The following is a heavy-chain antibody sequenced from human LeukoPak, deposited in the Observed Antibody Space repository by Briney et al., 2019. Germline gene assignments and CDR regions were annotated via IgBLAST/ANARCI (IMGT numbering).Heavy chain of an antibody. D-gene: IGHD3-10*01. J-gene: IGHJ4*02. CDR3: AKDLPYGSGSYYRLFDY. Sequence: PGGSLRLSCAASGFTFDDYAMHWVRQAPGKGLDWVSLISGDGGRTYYADSVKGRFTISRDNSKNSLYLQMNSLRTEDTALYYCAKDLPYGSGSYYRLFDYWGQGTLVTVSS. CDR1: GFTFDDYA. V-gene: IGHV3-43*02. CDR2: ISGDGGRT.